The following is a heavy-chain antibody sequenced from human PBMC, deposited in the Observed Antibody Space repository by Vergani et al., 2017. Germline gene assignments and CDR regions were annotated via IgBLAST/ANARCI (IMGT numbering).Heavy chain of an antibody. CDR2: IKQDGSEK. CDR1: GFSFSSYW. Sequence: EVQLVESGGGLVQPGGSLRLSCAASGFSFSSYWMSWVRQAPGKGLEWVANIKQDGSEKYYVDSVKGRFSISRDNAKNSLYLQMNSLRAEDTAVYYCARKTSGWTHYFAYWGQGTLVTVSS. CDR3: ARKTSGWTHYFAY. J-gene: IGHJ4*02. D-gene: IGHD6-19*01. V-gene: IGHV3-7*03.